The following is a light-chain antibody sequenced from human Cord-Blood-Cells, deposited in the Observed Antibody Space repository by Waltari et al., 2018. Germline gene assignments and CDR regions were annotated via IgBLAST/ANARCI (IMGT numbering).Light chain of an antibody. J-gene: IGKJ1*01. CDR3: QQYNSYSWT. Sequence: DIQMTQSPSTLSASVGDRVTITCRASQSISSWLAWYQQKPGKAPKLLIYKASSLESGGPSRFSGSGSGKEFTLTISSLQPDDFATYYCQQYNSYSWTVGQGTKVEIK. CDR2: KAS. V-gene: IGKV1-5*03. CDR1: QSISSW.